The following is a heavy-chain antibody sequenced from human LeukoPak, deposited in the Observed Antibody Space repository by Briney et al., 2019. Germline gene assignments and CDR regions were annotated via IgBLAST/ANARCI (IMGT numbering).Heavy chain of an antibody. V-gene: IGHV3-30-3*01. CDR1: GFTFSTYA. J-gene: IGHJ4*02. CDR3: AKDRSGSYYNFDY. CDR2: ISYDGNNK. Sequence: GGSLRLSCAASGFTFSTYAMHWVRQAPGKGLEWVAFISYDGNNKYYADSVKGRFTISRDNSKNTLYLQMNSLRAEDTAVYYCAKDRSGSYYNFDYWGQGTLVTVSS. D-gene: IGHD3-10*01.